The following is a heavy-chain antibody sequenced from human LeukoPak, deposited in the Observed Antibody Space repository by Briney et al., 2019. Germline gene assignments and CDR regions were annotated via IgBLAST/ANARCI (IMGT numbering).Heavy chain of an antibody. CDR3: AREVYSGYEDY. Sequence: GGSLRLSCAASGFTFSNAWMSWVRQAPGKGLEWVSYISSSGSTIYYADSVKGRFTISRDNAKNSLYLQMNSLRAEDTAVYYCAREVYSGYEDYWGQGTLVTVSS. V-gene: IGHV3-11*01. CDR1: GFTFSNAW. J-gene: IGHJ4*02. D-gene: IGHD5-12*01. CDR2: ISSSGSTI.